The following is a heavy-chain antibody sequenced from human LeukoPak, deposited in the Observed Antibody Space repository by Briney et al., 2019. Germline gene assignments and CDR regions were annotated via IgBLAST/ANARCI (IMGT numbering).Heavy chain of an antibody. V-gene: IGHV3-30*02. CDR3: AKDRRYSSSWYDAFDI. J-gene: IGHJ3*02. Sequence: GGSLSLSCAASGLTFSSYGMHWVRQAPGKGLEWVAFFRYDGSNKYYADSVKGRFTISRDNSKNTLYLQMNSLRAEDTAVYYCAKDRRYSSSWYDAFDIWGQGTMVTVSS. CDR1: GLTFSSYG. CDR2: FRYDGSNK. D-gene: IGHD6-13*01.